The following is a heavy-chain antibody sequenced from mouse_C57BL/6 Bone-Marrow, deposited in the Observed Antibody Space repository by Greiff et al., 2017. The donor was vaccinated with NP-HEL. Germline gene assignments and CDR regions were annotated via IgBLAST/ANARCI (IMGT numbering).Heavy chain of an antibody. CDR3: ARRGDSLYYFDY. J-gene: IGHJ2*01. CDR2: INPYNGGT. V-gene: IGHV1-19*01. Sequence: VQLQQSGPVLVKPGASVKMSCKASGYTFTDYYMNWVKQSHGKSLEWIGVINPYNGGTSYNQKFKGKATLTVDKSSSTAYMELNSLTSEDSAVYYCARRGDSLYYFDYWGQGTTLTVSS. D-gene: IGHD6-2*01. CDR1: GYTFTDYY.